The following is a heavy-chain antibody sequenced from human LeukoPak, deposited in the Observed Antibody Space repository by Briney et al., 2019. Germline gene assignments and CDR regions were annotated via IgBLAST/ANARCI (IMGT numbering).Heavy chain of an antibody. CDR1: GFTFSSYA. V-gene: IGHV3-23*01. CDR2: ISGGGTT. J-gene: IGHJ4*02. D-gene: IGHD2-2*01. Sequence: GGSLRLSCAASGFTFSSYAMSWVRQPPGKGLEWVSVISGGGTTYYAESVKGWFTISRDNSKNTLYLQMNSLRAEDTAVYYCAKVVVIGATLGYYFDYWGQGTLVTVSS. CDR3: AKVVVIGATLGYYFDY.